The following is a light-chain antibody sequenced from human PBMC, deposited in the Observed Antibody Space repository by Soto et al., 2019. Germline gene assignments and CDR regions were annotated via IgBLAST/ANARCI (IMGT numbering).Light chain of an antibody. V-gene: IGKV3-15*01. CDR2: GAS. J-gene: IGKJ4*01. Sequence: EIVMTQSPATLSLSPGERATLSCRASQSVSSNLVWYQQKPGQAPRLLIYGASTRATGIPGRFSGSGSGTVFTLTSSSLPSEDFAVYYCQQYLNWLTFGGGTKVEIK. CDR1: QSVSSN. CDR3: QQYLNWLT.